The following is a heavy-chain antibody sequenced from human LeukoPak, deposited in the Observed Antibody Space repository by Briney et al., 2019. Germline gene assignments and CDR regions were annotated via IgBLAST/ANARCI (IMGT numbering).Heavy chain of an antibody. V-gene: IGHV4-34*01. CDR3: ARGAQYRIAAAGI. J-gene: IGHJ4*02. CDR2: INHSGST. D-gene: IGHD6-13*01. CDR1: GDSISSYY. Sequence: SETLSLTCTVSGDSISSYYWSWIRQPPGKGLEWIGEINHSGSTNYNPSLKSRVTISVDTSKNQFSLKLSSVTAADTAVYYCARGAQYRIAAAGIWGQGTLVTVSS.